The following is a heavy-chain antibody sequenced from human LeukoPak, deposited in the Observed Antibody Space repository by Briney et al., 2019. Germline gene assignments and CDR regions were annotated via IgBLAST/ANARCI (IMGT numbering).Heavy chain of an antibody. CDR1: GYSFTSYD. Sequence: GESLKISCKGSGYSFTSYDINWVRQATGQGLEWMGWMNPNSGNTGYAQKFQGRVTMTTDTSTSTAYMELRSLRSDDTAVYYCARDPPYYYGSGSSEEFDYWGQGTLVTVSS. CDR3: ARDPPYYYGSGSSEEFDY. V-gene: IGHV1-8*02. J-gene: IGHJ4*02. CDR2: MNPNSGNT. D-gene: IGHD3-10*01.